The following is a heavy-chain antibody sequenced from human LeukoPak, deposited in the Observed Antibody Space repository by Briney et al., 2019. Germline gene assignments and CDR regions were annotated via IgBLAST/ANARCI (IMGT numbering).Heavy chain of an antibody. D-gene: IGHD2-15*01. J-gene: IGHJ4*02. V-gene: IGHV3-23*01. Sequence: GGSLRLSCAASGFMFSSYAMNWVRQAPGKGLEWVSLISGGVRTYYADSVKGRFTISRDISTNTLYLQMNSLRAEDTAIYYCVRGCSDTCYRFDYWGQGTLVTVSS. CDR3: VRGCSDTCYRFDY. CDR1: GFMFSSYA. CDR2: ISGGVRT.